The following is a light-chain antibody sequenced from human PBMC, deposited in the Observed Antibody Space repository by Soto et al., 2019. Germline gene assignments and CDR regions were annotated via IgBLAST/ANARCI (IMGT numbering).Light chain of an antibody. J-gene: IGKJ1*01. CDR1: QSVSSN. CDR3: QQYNNWPLS. Sequence: EIVITPSPATLSVSPGERATLSCRASQSVSSNLAWYQQKPGQAPRLLIYGASTRATGIPARFSGSGSGTEFTLTISSLQSEDFAVYYCQQYNNWPLSFGQGTKVDI. CDR2: GAS. V-gene: IGKV3-15*01.